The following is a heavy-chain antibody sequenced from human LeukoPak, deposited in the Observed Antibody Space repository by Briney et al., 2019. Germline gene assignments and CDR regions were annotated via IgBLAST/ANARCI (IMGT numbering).Heavy chain of an antibody. D-gene: IGHD3-10*01. CDR2: ISYDGSNK. Sequence: PGGSLRLSCAASGFTFSSYAMHWVRQAPGKGLEWVAVISYDGSNKYYADSVKGRFTISRDNSKNMLYLQMNSLRAEDTAVYFCARGITMVRDLDYWGQGTLVTVSP. CDR3: ARGITMVRDLDY. J-gene: IGHJ4*02. CDR1: GFTFSSYA. V-gene: IGHV3-30-3*01.